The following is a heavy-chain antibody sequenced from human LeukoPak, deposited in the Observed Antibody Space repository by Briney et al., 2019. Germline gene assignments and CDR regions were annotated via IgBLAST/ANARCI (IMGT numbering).Heavy chain of an antibody. CDR3: TWYYYDSSGYYSYDY. J-gene: IGHJ4*02. Sequence: PTGGSLRLSCAASGFTFSGSAMHWVRQASGKGLEWVGRIRSKANSYATAYAASVKGRFTISRDDSKNTAYLQMNSLKTEDTAVYYCTWYYYDSSGYYSYDYWGLGTLVTVSS. CDR1: GFTFSGSA. V-gene: IGHV3-73*01. CDR2: IRSKANSYAT. D-gene: IGHD3-22*01.